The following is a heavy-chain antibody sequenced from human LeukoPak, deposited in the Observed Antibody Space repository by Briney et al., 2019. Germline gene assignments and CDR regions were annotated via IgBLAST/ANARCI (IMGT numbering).Heavy chain of an antibody. D-gene: IGHD3-16*02. CDR3: ARTLGDYVWGGYRLRRFDP. CDR2: INPRGTST. J-gene: IGHJ5*02. CDR1: GYTFTGYY. Sequence: GASVKVSCKASGYTFTGYYMHWVRQAPGQGLEWMGLINPRGTSTIYAEKFQGRIIMTRDMSTTTDYMELSSLKSDDTAVYYCARTLGDYVWGGYRLRRFDPWGQGTLVTVSS. V-gene: IGHV1-46*01.